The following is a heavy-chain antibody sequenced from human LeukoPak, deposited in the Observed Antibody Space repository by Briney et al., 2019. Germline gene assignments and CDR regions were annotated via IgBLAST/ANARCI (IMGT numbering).Heavy chain of an antibody. V-gene: IGHV1-3*01. CDR3: ARDYYDSSGYYSYWFDY. J-gene: IGHJ4*02. CDR2: INAGNGNT. CDR1: GYTFTSYA. D-gene: IGHD3-22*01. Sequence: ASVKVSCKASGYTFTSYAMHWVRQAPGQGLEWMGWINAGNGNTKYSQKFQGRVTITRDTSASTAYMELSSLRSEDTAVYYCARDYYDSSGYYSYWFDYWGQGTLVTVSS.